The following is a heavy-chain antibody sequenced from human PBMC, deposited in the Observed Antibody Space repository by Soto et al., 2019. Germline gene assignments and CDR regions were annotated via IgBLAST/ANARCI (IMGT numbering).Heavy chain of an antibody. CDR3: ARDMRHCSGGTCYQYLDY. Sequence: PGGSLRLSCAASGFTFSSYAMSWVRQAPGKGLEWVAVMWYDGNNNYYADSVKGRFTISRDNSKNTLYLQMNSLRVEDTAVYYCARDMRHCSGGTCYQYLDYWGQGALVTVSS. CDR2: MWYDGNNN. J-gene: IGHJ4*02. V-gene: IGHV3-33*08. CDR1: GFTFSSYA. D-gene: IGHD2-15*01.